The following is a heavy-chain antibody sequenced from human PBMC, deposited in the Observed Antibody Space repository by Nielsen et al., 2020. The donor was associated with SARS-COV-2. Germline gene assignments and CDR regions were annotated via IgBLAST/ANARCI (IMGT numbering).Heavy chain of an antibody. J-gene: IGHJ6*02. V-gene: IGHV1-46*01. CDR3: GRGRSVGVKFGLDV. D-gene: IGHD2-8*01. Sequence: ASVKVSCKASGYFFPSYHVHWVRQAPGQGLEWMGIINPSGASTRYSEKFLGRVTMTSDTSTSTVYMELTSLRSEDTAVYYCGRGRSVGVKFGLDVWGQGTTVTVSS. CDR2: INPSGAST. CDR1: GYFFPSYH.